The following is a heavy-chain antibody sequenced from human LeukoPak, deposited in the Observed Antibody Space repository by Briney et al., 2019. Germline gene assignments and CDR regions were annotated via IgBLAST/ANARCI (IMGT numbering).Heavy chain of an antibody. V-gene: IGHV3-23*01. CDR1: GFTFSDYA. CDR3: AKDTSAWWYHRAYMNV. Sequence: GESLRLSCAASGFTFSDYAMSWVRQAPGGGLEWVSAISGSGDKTFHADSVKGRFTTSSDNSKNTLSLQMSSLGVEDSAVYFCAKDTSAWWYHRAYMNVWGTGTTLTVSS. D-gene: IGHD2-15*01. J-gene: IGHJ6*03. CDR2: ISGSGDKT.